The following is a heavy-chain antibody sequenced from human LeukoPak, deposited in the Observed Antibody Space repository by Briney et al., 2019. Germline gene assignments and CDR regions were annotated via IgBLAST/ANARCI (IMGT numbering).Heavy chain of an antibody. D-gene: IGHD2-15*01. J-gene: IGHJ5*02. Sequence: GASVKVSCKASGYTFTSYYMHWVRQAPGQGLEWMGTINPSGADTDYAQKFQGRVAMTRDTSISTAYMELSSLTSDDTAVYYCAREVVVAATPGWFDPWGQGTLVTVSS. V-gene: IGHV1-46*01. CDR3: AREVVVAATPGWFDP. CDR1: GYTFTSYY. CDR2: INPSGADT.